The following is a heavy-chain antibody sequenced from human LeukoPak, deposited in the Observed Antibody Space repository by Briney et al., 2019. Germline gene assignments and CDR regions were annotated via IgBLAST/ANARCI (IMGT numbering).Heavy chain of an antibody. CDR2: ISSSSSYI. CDR3: ARDLRRGGPSDY. CDR1: GFTFSSYS. D-gene: IGHD3-10*01. J-gene: IGHJ4*02. V-gene: IGHV3-21*01. Sequence: PGGSLRLSCAASGFTFSSYSMNWVRQAPGKGLEWVSSISSSSSYIYYADSVKGRFTISRDNAKNSLYLQMNSLRAEDTAVYYCARDLRRGGPSDYWGQGTLVTVSS.